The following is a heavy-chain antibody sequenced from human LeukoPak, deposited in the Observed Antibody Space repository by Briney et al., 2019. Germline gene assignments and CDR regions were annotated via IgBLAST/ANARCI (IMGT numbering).Heavy chain of an antibody. CDR1: GDSVSSKSTA. J-gene: IGHJ5*02. CDR3: ARGVSSRIVVVAATSVVHWFDP. CDR2: TYYRSKWYT. Sequence: SQTLSLTCAISGDSVSSKSTAWNWIRQSPSRGLEWLGRTYYRSKWYTGYAVSVKGRITINPDTSKNQFSLKLSSVTAADTAVYYCARGVSSRIVVVAATSVVHWFDPWGQGTLVTVSS. D-gene: IGHD2-15*01. V-gene: IGHV6-1*01.